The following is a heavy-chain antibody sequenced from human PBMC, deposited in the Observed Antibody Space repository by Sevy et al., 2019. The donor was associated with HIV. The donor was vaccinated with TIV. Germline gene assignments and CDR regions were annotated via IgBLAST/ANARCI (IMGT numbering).Heavy chain of an antibody. V-gene: IGHV1-18*01. J-gene: IGHJ4*02. Sequence: ATVKVSCKASGYIFTNYGISWVRQAPGQGLEWMGWISGHSGNTNFAQKFRARVTLTTETSTSTAYMELRSLTSDDSAVYFCVRDLTLSSSSWYADYWGQGTLVTVSS. CDR2: ISGHSGNT. CDR1: GYIFTNYG. CDR3: VRDLTLSSSSWYADY. D-gene: IGHD6-13*01.